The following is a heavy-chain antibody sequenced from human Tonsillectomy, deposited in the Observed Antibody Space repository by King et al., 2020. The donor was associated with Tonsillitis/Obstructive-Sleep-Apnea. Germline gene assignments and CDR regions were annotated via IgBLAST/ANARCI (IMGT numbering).Heavy chain of an antibody. D-gene: IGHD3-10*02. CDR2: ISSSGSTI. J-gene: IGHJ4*02. Sequence: VQLVESGGGLVQPGGSLRLSCAASGFTFSSYEMNWVRQAPGKGLEWVSYISSSGSTIYYADSVKGRFTISRDNAKNSLYLQMNSLRAETTAVYYCARDQGYVNFDYCGQGALVTVSS. V-gene: IGHV3-48*03. CDR3: ARDQGYVNFDY. CDR1: GFTFSSYE.